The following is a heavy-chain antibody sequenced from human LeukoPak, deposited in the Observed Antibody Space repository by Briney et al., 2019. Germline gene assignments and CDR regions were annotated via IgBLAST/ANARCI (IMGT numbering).Heavy chain of an antibody. D-gene: IGHD3-9*01. CDR2: VDHSGGT. V-gene: IGHV4-34*01. CDR3: ARVQESQIDYYFDY. CDR1: GESFSGYY. Sequence: SETLSLTCDVYGESFSGYYWSWIRQPPGKGLEWIGEVDHSGGTNYNPSLKRRVTISVDTSKNQFSLKLSSVTAADTAVYYCARVQESQIDYYFDYWGQGTLVTVSS. J-gene: IGHJ4*02.